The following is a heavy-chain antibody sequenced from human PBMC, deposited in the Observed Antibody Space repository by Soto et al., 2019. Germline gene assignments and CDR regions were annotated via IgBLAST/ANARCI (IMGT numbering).Heavy chain of an antibody. CDR2: IYHSGST. CDR1: GGSISSSNW. Sequence: SETLSLTCAVSGGSISSSNWWSWVRQPPGKGLEWIGEIYHSGSTNYNPSLKSRVTISVDKSKNQFSLKLSSVTAADTAVYYCARALRYCSGGSCYHNWFDPWGQGTLVTVSS. J-gene: IGHJ5*02. CDR3: ARALRYCSGGSCYHNWFDP. V-gene: IGHV4-4*02. D-gene: IGHD2-15*01.